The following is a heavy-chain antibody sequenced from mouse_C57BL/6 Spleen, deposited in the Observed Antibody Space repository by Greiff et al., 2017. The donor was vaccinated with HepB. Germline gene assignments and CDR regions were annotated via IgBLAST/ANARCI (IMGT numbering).Heavy chain of an antibody. CDR3: ARGSHYYGSSSDAMDY. D-gene: IGHD1-1*01. J-gene: IGHJ4*01. V-gene: IGHV5-4*01. CDR1: GFTFSSYA. CDR2: ISDGGSYT. Sequence: EVQLVESGGGLVKPGGSLKLSCAASGFTFSSYAMSWVRQTPEKRLEWVATISDGGSYTYYPDNVKGRFTISRDNAKNNRYLQMSHLKSEDTAMYYGARGSHYYGSSSDAMDYLGQGTSVTVSS.